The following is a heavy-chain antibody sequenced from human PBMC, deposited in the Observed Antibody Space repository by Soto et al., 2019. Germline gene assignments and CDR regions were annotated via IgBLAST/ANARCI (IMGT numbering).Heavy chain of an antibody. V-gene: IGHV1-24*01. J-gene: IGHJ6*03. CDR1: GYTLTELS. D-gene: IGHD1-26*01. CDR3: ATSRKSYYEGNYYYYYMDV. CDR2: FDPEDGET. Sequence: ASVKVSCKVSGYTLTELSMHWVRQAPGKGLEWMGGFDPEDGETIYAQKFQGRVTMTEDTSTDTAYMELSSLRSEDTAVYYCATSRKSYYEGNYYYYYMDVWGKGTTVTVSS.